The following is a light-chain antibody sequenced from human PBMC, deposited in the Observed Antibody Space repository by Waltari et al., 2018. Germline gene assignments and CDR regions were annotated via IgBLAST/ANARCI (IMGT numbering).Light chain of an antibody. CDR1: SGYSNYK. CDR2: VGTGGIVG. Sequence: QPVLTQPPSASASLGASVTLTCTLSSGYSNYKVDWYQQRPGKGPRFVMRVGTGGIVGSKGDGIPDRFSVLGSGLNRYLTIKNIQEEDGSDYHCGADHGSGSNFVRVFGGGTKLTVL. CDR3: GADHGSGSNFVRV. J-gene: IGLJ3*02. V-gene: IGLV9-49*01.